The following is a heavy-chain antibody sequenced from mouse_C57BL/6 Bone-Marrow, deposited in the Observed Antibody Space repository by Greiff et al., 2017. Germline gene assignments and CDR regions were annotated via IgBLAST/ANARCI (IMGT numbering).Heavy chain of an antibody. CDR1: GFSLTSYG. D-gene: IGHD1-1*01. Sequence: VKLVESGPGLVAPSQSLSISCTVSGFSLTSYGVSWVRQPPGQGLEWLGVIWGDGSTNYHSAPISSLSNSKDNSKSQVFLKLNSLQTDDTATYYCAKHHYGSSPWFAYWGQGTLVTVSA. J-gene: IGHJ3*01. V-gene: IGHV2-3*01. CDR3: AKHHYGSSPWFAY. CDR2: IWGDGST.